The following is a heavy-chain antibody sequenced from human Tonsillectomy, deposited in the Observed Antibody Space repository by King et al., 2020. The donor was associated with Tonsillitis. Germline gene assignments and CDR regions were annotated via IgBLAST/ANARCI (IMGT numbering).Heavy chain of an antibody. CDR2: FYYSGGT. Sequence: QLQESGPGLVKPSETLSPTCTVSGGSISGSSYYWGWIRQAPGKGLEWIATFYYSGGTYYNPSLKSRVTISVDTSKKQFSLKLTSVTAADTAVYFCAFSIIAHNFDFWGQGTLVTVSS. J-gene: IGHJ4*02. CDR1: GGSISGSSYY. CDR3: AFSIIAHNFDF. V-gene: IGHV4-39*01. D-gene: IGHD6-6*01.